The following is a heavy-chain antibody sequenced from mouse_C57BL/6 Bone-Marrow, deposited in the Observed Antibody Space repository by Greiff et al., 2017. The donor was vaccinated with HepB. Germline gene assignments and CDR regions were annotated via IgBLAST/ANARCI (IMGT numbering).Heavy chain of an antibody. CDR3: ARPGYYSLYWYFDV. CDR2: ILPSIGRT. CDR1: DSEVFPIAY. D-gene: IGHD2-12*01. J-gene: IGHJ1*03. V-gene: IGHV15-2*01. Sequence: QVQLQQSGSELRSPGSSVKLSCKDFDSEVFPIAYMSWVRQKPGHGFEWIGGILPSIGRTIYGEKFEDKATLDADTLSNTAYLELNSLTSEDSAIYYCARPGYYSLYWYFDVWGTGTTVTVSS.